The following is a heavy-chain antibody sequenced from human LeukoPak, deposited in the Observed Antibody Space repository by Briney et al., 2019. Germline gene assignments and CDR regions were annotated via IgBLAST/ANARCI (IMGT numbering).Heavy chain of an antibody. CDR2: INLRGST. V-gene: IGHV4-34*01. D-gene: IGHD5-12*01. CDR3: AASPYSGSPRRGCCWFDP. Sequence: KPSETLSLTCTVSGGSISSYYWNWIRQPPGKGLEWIGEINLRGSTTYNPSLKSRGTISLDEFKNQFSLKLSSVTAADTAVYFCAASPYSGSPRRGCCWFDPWGQGTLVTVSS. J-gene: IGHJ5*02. CDR1: GGSISSYY.